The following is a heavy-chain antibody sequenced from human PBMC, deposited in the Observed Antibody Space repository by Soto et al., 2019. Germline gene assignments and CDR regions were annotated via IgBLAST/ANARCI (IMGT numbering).Heavy chain of an antibody. V-gene: IGHV4-30-4*01. CDR3: ARDLWVEPELYYYGMDV. CDR2: IFYSGTT. Sequence: SETLSLTCTVSGDSISSADYYWSWIRQTPGKGLEWIGHIFYSGTTYYNPSLKSRLTLSVDTSKNHFSLRLTSVTAADTAVYYCARDLWVEPELYYYGMDVWGQGTTVTVSS. CDR1: GDSISSADYY. J-gene: IGHJ6*02. D-gene: IGHD1-1*01.